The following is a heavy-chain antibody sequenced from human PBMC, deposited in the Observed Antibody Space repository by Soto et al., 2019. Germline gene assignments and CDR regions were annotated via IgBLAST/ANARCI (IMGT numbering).Heavy chain of an antibody. CDR1: GGSISGFY. D-gene: IGHD3-22*01. Sequence: PSETLSLTCTVSGGSISGFYWSWIRQPPGKGQEYIGYIYYSGSTFYNPSLKSRITISVDTSKNQFSLKLSSVTAADTAVYYCARHSTGYYYSWFDPWGQGTLVTVSS. CDR2: IYYSGST. CDR3: ARHSTGYYYSWFDP. V-gene: IGHV4-59*08. J-gene: IGHJ5*02.